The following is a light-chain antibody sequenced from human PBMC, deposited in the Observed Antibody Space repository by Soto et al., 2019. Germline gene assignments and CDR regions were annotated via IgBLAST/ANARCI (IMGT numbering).Light chain of an antibody. CDR3: SSHAGANSFYV. CDR1: SSDIGAYNY. Sequence: SVLTQPPSASGSPGQSVTISCTGTSSDIGAYNYVSWYQQHPGKAPKLIISEVTKRPSGVPDRFSASKSGNTASLTVSGLRPEDEADYYCSSHAGANSFYVFGTGTKLTVL. CDR2: EVT. J-gene: IGLJ1*01. V-gene: IGLV2-8*01.